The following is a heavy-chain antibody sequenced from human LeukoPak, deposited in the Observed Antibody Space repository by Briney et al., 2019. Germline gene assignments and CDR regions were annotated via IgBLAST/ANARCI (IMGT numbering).Heavy chain of an antibody. CDR1: GFTFSSYW. V-gene: IGHV3-7*01. Sequence: GGSLRLSCAASGFTFSSYWMGWVRQAPGKGLEWVANIKQDGREKYYVDSVKGRFTISRDNAKNSLYLQMNSLRAEDTAVYYCARVEDYDILTGFDYWGQGTLVTVSS. CDR2: IKQDGREK. D-gene: IGHD3-9*01. CDR3: ARVEDYDILTGFDY. J-gene: IGHJ4*02.